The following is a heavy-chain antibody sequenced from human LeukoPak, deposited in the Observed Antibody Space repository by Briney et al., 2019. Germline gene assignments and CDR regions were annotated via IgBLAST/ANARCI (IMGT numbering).Heavy chain of an antibody. V-gene: IGHV4/OR15-8*03. CDR2: VHHGGSF. D-gene: IGHD3-10*01. CDR3: WRDDVSNRGFNDY. Sequence: ETLSLTCAVSGASISTYWWVWVRQAPGKGLEWIGEVHHGGSFKYNPSLESRVTILLDKNNNHFPLTLRYMPSADTAVFYCWRDDVSNRGFNDYWGQGTLVTVSS. CDR1: GASISTYW. J-gene: IGHJ4*02.